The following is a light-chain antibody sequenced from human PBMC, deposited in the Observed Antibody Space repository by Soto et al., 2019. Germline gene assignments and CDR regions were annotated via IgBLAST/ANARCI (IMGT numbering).Light chain of an antibody. Sequence: QSALTQPASVSGSPGQSITISCTGTSSDIGGYNYVSWYQHHPGKAPKLMIYEVSNRPSGVSNRFSGSKSGNTASLTISGLQTEDEADYYCSSYISSSTYYVFGTGTKLTVL. J-gene: IGLJ1*01. V-gene: IGLV2-14*01. CDR2: EVS. CDR1: SSDIGGYNY. CDR3: SSYISSSTYYV.